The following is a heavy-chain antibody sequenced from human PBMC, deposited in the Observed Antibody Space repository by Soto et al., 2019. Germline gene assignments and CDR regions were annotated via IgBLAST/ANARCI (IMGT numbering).Heavy chain of an antibody. CDR1: AFTFSDYA. D-gene: IGHD3-22*01. CDR3: ARSGLALPYSASHWFDP. Sequence: EVQLLESGGGSVQPGGSLRLSCAASAFTFSDYAMSWVRQAPGKGLEWVATITSSGRSTYYADSVKGRFTISRDNSKNSLFLQMNSLRGEDTAVYYCARSGLALPYSASHWFDPWGHGTLVTVSS. V-gene: IGHV3-23*01. J-gene: IGHJ5*02. CDR2: ITSSGRST.